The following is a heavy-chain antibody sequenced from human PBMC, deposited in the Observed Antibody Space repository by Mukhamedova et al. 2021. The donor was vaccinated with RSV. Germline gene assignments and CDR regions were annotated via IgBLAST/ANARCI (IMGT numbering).Heavy chain of an antibody. CDR3: ARDLGDCSSTSCAEKGSDAFDI. J-gene: IGHJ3*02. V-gene: IGHV3-7*01. D-gene: IGHD2-2*01. Sequence: GKGLERVANIKQDGSEKYYVDSVKGRFTISRDNAKNSLHLQMNSLRAEDTAVYYCARDLGDCSSTSCAEKGSDAFDIWGQGTMVT. CDR2: IKQDGSEK.